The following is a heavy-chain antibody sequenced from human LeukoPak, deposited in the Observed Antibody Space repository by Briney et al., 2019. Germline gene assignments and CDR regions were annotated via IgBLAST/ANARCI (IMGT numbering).Heavy chain of an antibody. CDR3: ARGSDILTGYYLGY. CDR1: GGTFSSYA. Sequence: VTVSCKASGGTFSSYAISWVRQAPGQGLEWMGGIFLIFGTANYAQKFQGRVTITTDESTSTAYMELSSLRSEDTTVYYCARGSDILTGYYLGYSGQGTLVTVS. J-gene: IGHJ4*02. D-gene: IGHD3-9*01. CDR2: IFLIFGTA. V-gene: IGHV1-69*05.